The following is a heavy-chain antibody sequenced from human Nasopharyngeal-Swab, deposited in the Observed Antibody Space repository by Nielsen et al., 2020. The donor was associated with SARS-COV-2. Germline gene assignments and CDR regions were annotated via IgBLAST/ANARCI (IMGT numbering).Heavy chain of an antibody. J-gene: IGHJ5*02. V-gene: IGHV3-23*01. CDR2: ISDSGGTT. CDR1: GFTFSTYA. Sequence: GGSLRLSCAASGFTFSTYAMSWVRQAPGKGLEWVSDISDSGGTTYYADSVKGRFTISRDNSKNTLYLQMNSLRAEDTAIYYCVKDLAYDEVSWGQGTLVTVSS. CDR3: VKDLAYDEVS. D-gene: IGHD5-12*01.